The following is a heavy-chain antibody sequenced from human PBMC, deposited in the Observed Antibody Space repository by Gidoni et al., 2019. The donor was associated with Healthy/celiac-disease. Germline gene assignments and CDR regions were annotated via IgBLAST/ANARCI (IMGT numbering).Heavy chain of an antibody. V-gene: IGHV3-23*01. CDR3: AKSPVEAPYYFDY. CDR1: GFTFSSYA. Sequence: EVQLLESGGGLVQPGGSLRLPCAASGFTFSSYAMSWVRQAPGQGLEWVSAISGSGGSTYYADSVKGRFTISRDNSKNTLYLQMNSLRAEDTAVYYCAKSPVEAPYYFDYWGQGTLITVSS. J-gene: IGHJ4*02. CDR2: ISGSGGST.